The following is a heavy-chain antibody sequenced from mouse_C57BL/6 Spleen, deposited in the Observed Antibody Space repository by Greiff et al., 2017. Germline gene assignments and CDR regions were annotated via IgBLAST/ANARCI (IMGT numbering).Heavy chain of an antibody. V-gene: IGHV1-53*01. Sequence: VQLQQPGTELVKPGASVNLSCKASGYTFTSYWMHWVKQRPGQGLEWIGNINPSNGGTNYNEKFKSKATLTVDKSSSTAYMQLSSLTSEDSAVYYCARETRWLLGYFDVWGTGTTVTVSS. D-gene: IGHD2-3*01. CDR2: INPSNGGT. CDR3: ARETRWLLGYFDV. J-gene: IGHJ1*03. CDR1: GYTFTSYW.